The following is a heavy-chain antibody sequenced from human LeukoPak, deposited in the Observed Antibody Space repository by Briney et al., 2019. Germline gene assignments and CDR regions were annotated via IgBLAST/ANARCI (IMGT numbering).Heavy chain of an antibody. D-gene: IGHD3-10*01. CDR2: ISAYNGNT. J-gene: IGHJ4*02. CDR3: ARDYRAIFDY. V-gene: IGHV1-18*04. CDR1: GYTFTGYY. Sequence: GASVKVSCKASGYTFTGYYMHWVRQAPGQGLEWMGWISAYNGNTNYAQKLQGRVTMTTDTSTSTAYMELRSLRSDDTAVYYCARDYRAIFDYWGQGTLVTVSS.